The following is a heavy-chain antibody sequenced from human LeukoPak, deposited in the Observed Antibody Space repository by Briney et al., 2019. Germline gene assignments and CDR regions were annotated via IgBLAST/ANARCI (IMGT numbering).Heavy chain of an antibody. J-gene: IGHJ5*02. CDR3: ARNHSSEDKSLLFAR. V-gene: IGHV1-46*01. D-gene: IGHD2-15*01. CDR1: AYTFTINW. Sequence: ASLTVSSKPSAYTFTINWMHWVRQAPGQGLEWMGIINPNGGSTIYAHKFQCRGNVARETTPNQVYMELSSRRSEETAIYYRARNHSSEDKSLLFARWGQGTLVTVSS. CDR2: INPNGGST.